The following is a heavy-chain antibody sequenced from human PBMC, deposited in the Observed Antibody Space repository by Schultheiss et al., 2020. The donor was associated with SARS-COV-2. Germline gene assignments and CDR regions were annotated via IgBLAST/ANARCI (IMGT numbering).Heavy chain of an antibody. J-gene: IGHJ6*02. V-gene: IGHV3-66*01. CDR1: GLTVSSNY. D-gene: IGHD5-18*01. CDR2: IYSGGGT. CDR3: AKALRMRLWSTYYYYGMDV. Sequence: GGSLRLSCAASGLTVSSNYMSWVRQAPGKGLEWVSIIYSGGGTYYADSVKGRFTISRDNAKNSLYLQMNSLRAEDTAVYYCAKALRMRLWSTYYYYGMDVWGQGTTVTVSS.